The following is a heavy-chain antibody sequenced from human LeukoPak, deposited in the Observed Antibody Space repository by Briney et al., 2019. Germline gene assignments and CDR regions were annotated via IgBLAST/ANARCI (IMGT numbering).Heavy chain of an antibody. CDR1: GDSINNYY. Sequence: SETLSLTCAVSGDSINNYYWSWIRQPPGKGLEWIGFIYYTGSTNYNPSLKSRVSISIATSKTQFSLSLSSVTAADTAVYYCARHSGDYPFAYWGQGTLVTVSS. J-gene: IGHJ4*02. D-gene: IGHD4-17*01. CDR2: IYYTGST. V-gene: IGHV4-59*01. CDR3: ARHSGDYPFAY.